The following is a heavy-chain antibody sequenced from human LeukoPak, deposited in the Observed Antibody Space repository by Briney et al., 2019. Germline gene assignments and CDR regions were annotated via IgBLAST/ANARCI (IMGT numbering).Heavy chain of an antibody. CDR3: ARDPSSIAANDAFDI. Sequence: ASVKVSCKASGYTFTGYYMHWVRQAPGQGLEWMGRINPNSGGTNYAQKFQGGVTMTRDTSISTAYMELSRLRSDDTAVYYCARDPSSIAANDAFDIWGQGTMVTVSS. CDR2: INPNSGGT. D-gene: IGHD6-6*01. CDR1: GYTFTGYY. J-gene: IGHJ3*02. V-gene: IGHV1-2*06.